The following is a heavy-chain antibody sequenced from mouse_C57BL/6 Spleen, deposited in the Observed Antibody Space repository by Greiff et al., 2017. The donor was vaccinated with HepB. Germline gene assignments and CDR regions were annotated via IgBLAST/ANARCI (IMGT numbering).Heavy chain of an antibody. J-gene: IGHJ4*01. CDR1: GYTFTSYC. D-gene: IGHD2-4*01. Sequence: VQLQQPGAELVKPGASVKLSCKASGYTFTSYCMHWVKQRPGQGLEWIGMIHPNSGSTNYNEKFKSKATLTVDKSSSTAYMQLSSLTSEDSAVYYCAERDYDGAMDYWGQGTSVTVSS. CDR2: IHPNSGST. V-gene: IGHV1-64*01. CDR3: AERDYDGAMDY.